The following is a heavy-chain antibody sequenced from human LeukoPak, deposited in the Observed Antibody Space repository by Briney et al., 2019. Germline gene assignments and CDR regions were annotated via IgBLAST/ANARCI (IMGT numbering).Heavy chain of an antibody. Sequence: PETLSLTCTVSGGSISSYYWSWIRQPPGKGLEWIGYIYYSGSTNYNPSLKSRVTISVDTSKNQFSLKLSSVTAADTAVYYCARSSGIAVADYYYGMDVWGQGTTVTVSS. CDR3: ARSSGIAVADYYYGMDV. J-gene: IGHJ6*02. D-gene: IGHD6-19*01. CDR1: GGSISSYY. CDR2: IYYSGST. V-gene: IGHV4-59*08.